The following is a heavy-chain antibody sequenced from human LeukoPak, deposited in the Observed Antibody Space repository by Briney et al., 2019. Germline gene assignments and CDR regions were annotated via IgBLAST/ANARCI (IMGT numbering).Heavy chain of an antibody. V-gene: IGHV3-23*01. D-gene: IGHD2-21*02. CDR3: AKDPNGDCVGAFDM. CDR2: VHADGDFT. CDR1: GLTFSHYA. J-gene: IGHJ3*02. Sequence: PGGSLRLSCSASGLTFSHYAMTWVRQAPGKGLEWVSSVHADGDFTYYADSVRGRFTVSRDNSESSLYLQMNGLKAEDTALYYCAKDPNGDCVGAFDMWGQGTMVTVSS.